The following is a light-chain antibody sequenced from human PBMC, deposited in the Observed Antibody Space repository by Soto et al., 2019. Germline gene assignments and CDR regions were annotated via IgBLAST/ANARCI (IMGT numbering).Light chain of an antibody. CDR2: SNT. Sequence: QSVLTPPPSASGTPGQTIAISCSGGSSNIVSHTVHWYQQLPGTAPRLLIYSNTQRPSGVPDRFSVFKSGTSASLAISGLQSEYDGDEYCAAWDDSLNGVVFGGGTKLTVL. V-gene: IGLV1-44*01. J-gene: IGLJ2*01. CDR3: AAWDDSLNGVV. CDR1: SSNIVSHT.